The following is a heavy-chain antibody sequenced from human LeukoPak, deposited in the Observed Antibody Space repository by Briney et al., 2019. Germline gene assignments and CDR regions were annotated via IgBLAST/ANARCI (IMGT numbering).Heavy chain of an antibody. CDR1: GDSISSYY. V-gene: IGHV4-59*08. J-gene: IGHJ4*02. D-gene: IGHD6-13*01. Sequence: NPSETLSLTCTVSGDSISSYYWSWIRQPPGKGLEWIGYIYYSGSTKYNPSLKSRVTISVDTSKNQFSLKLSSVTAADTAVYYCARGYDTIAAADYWGQGTLVTVSS. CDR3: ARGYDTIAAADY. CDR2: IYYSGST.